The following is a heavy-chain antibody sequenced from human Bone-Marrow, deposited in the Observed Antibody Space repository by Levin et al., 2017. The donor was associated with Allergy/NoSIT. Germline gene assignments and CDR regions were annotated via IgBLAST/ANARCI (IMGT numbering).Heavy chain of an antibody. D-gene: IGHD4-23*01. J-gene: IGHJ3*02. CDR2: IRSKANSYAT. Sequence: GESLKISCAASGFTFSGSAMHWVRQASGKGLEWVGRIRSKANSYATAYAASVKGRFTISRDDSKNTAYLQMNSLKTEDTAVYYCTFSLLMTTVVTPGALDIWGQGTMVTVSS. V-gene: IGHV3-73*01. CDR3: TFSLLMTTVVTPGALDI. CDR1: GFTFSGSA.